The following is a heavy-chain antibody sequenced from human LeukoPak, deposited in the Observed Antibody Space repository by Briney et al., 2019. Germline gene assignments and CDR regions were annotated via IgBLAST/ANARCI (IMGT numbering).Heavy chain of an antibody. CDR2: INPSGGST. CDR3: ARGSYYYDSSGYYLLGH. J-gene: IGHJ4*02. CDR1: GYTFTSYY. V-gene: IGHV1-46*01. D-gene: IGHD3-22*01. Sequence: GASVKVSCKASGYTFTSYYMHWVRQAPGQGLEWMGIINPSGGSTSYAQKFQGRVTMTRDTSTSTVYMELSSLRSEDTAVYYCARGSYYYDSSGYYLLGHWGQGTLVTVSS.